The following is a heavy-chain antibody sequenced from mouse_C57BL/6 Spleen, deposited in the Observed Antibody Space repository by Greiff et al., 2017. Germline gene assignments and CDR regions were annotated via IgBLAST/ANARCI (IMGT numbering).Heavy chain of an antibody. CDR3: TVITTVVDFDY. D-gene: IGHD1-1*01. J-gene: IGHJ2*01. CDR2: IDPETGGT. V-gene: IGHV1-15*01. CDR1: GYTFTDYE. Sequence: QVQLKESGAELVRPGASVTLSCKASGYTFTDYEMHWVKQTPVLGLEWIGAIDPETGGTAYNQKFKGKAILTADKSSSTAYMEIRSLTSEDSAVYSGTVITTVVDFDYWGQGTTLTVSS.